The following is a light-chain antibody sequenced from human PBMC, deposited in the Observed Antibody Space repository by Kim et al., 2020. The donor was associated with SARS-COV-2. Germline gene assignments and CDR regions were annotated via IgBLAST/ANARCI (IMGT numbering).Light chain of an antibody. CDR3: QVWASSSDHWV. J-gene: IGLJ3*02. CDR2: YDS. Sequence: SYELTQPPSVSVAPGKTARITCGGNNIGSKSVHWYQQKPGQAPVLVIYYDSDRPSGIPERFSGSNSGNTATLTISRVEAGDEADYYCQVWASSSDHWV. CDR1: NIGSKS. V-gene: IGLV3-21*04.